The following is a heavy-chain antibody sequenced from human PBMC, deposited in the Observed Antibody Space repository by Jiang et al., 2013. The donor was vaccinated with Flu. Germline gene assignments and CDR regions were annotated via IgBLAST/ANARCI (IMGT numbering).Heavy chain of an antibody. D-gene: IGHD2-8*01. CDR3: ARDLLMVYALWGGYGDFED. CDR2: IIPIFGTA. Sequence: SGAEVKKPGSSVKVSCKASGGTFSSYAISWVRQAPGQGLEWMGGIIPIFGTANYAQKFQGRVTITADESTSTAYMELSSLRSEDTAVYYCARDLLMVYALWGGYGDFEDWGQGTLVTVSS. J-gene: IGHJ4*02. CDR1: GGTFSSYA. V-gene: IGHV1-69*01.